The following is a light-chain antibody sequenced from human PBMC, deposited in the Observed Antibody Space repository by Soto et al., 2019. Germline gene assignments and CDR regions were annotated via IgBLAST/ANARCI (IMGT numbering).Light chain of an antibody. J-gene: IGKJ3*01. V-gene: IGKV1-27*01. Sequence: DIQMTQSPTSLSASVGDRVTITCRASQGIRNFVAWYQQKPGKAPKLLIYAASTVQSGVPSRFSGSGSGTDFTLTINSLQPEDFATYSCQKYSSVPVFGPGTKVEIK. CDR1: QGIRNF. CDR3: QKYSSVPV. CDR2: AAS.